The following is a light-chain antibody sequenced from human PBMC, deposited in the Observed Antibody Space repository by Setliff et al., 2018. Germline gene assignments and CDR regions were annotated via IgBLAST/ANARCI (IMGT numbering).Light chain of an antibody. J-gene: IGLJ3*02. CDR3: CSYAGNYLNWV. Sequence: QSALTQPPSASGSPGQSVTISCTGTSSDVGGYNYVSWYQQHPGKAPKLMIYDVDKRPSGVPDRFSGSKSGNTASLTISGLQAEDEADYYCCSYAGNYLNWVFGGGTKVTVL. CDR2: DVD. V-gene: IGLV2-11*01. CDR1: SSDVGGYNY.